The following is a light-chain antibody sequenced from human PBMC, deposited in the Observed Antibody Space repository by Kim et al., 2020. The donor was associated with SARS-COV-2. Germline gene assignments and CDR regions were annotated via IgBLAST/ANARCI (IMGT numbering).Light chain of an antibody. CDR1: QSVSSSY. V-gene: IGKV3-20*01. CDR2: GAS. CDR3: QQYGSSPWT. Sequence: EIVLTQSPGTLSLSPRERATFSCRASQSVSSSYLAWYQQKPGQAPRLLIYGASSRATGIPDRFSGSGSGTDFTLTISRLEPEDFAVYYCQQYGSSPWTFGQGTKVDIK. J-gene: IGKJ1*01.